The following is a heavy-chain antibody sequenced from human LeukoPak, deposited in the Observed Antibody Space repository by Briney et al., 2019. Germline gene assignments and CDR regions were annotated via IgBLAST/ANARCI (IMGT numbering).Heavy chain of an antibody. CDR1: GFSFSHYA. CDR2: IASSSDYI. CDR3: ARDYPYSYYMNV. V-gene: IGHV3-21*01. J-gene: IGHJ6*03. D-gene: IGHD4-11*01. Sequence: GGSLRLSCAGSGFSFSHYAINWVRQAPGKGLEWVSSIASSSDYIYYADSVKGRFTISRDNAKNLLYLQMNSLRAEDTAVYYCARDYPYSYYMNVWGNGTTVTVSS.